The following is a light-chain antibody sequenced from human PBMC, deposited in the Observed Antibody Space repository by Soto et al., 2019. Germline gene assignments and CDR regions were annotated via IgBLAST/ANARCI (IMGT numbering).Light chain of an antibody. J-gene: IGLJ1*01. V-gene: IGLV2-14*03. CDR3: SSYTTSSFYV. CDR1: SSDIGGYNY. CDR2: DVS. Sequence: QSVLTQPASVSGSPGQSITISCIGTSSDIGGYNYVSWYQQHPGNAPKLMVFDVSDRPSGVSKHFSGSKSGNTASLTISGLQAEDEADYYCSSYTTSSFYVFGTGTKVTVL.